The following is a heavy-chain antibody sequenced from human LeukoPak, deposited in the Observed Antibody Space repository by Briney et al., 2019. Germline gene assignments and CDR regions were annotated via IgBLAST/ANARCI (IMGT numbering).Heavy chain of an antibody. CDR3: ARAPYSSGWYLPWGYMDV. CDR1: GYTFTDYY. J-gene: IGHJ6*03. CDR2: INPNRGDT. V-gene: IGHV1-2*02. D-gene: IGHD6-19*01. Sequence: ASVKVSCKASGYTFTDYYMHWVRQAPGQGLEWMGWINPNRGDTNYAQKFQGRVTMTTDTSTSTAYMELRSLRSDDTAVYYCARAPYSSGWYLPWGYMDVWGKGTTVTISS.